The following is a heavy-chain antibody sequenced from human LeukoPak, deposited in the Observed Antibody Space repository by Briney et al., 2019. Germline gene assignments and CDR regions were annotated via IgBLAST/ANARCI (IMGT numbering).Heavy chain of an antibody. V-gene: IGHV1-69*13. CDR3: ARMVGYSYSDY. Sequence: ASVKVSYKASGGTFSSYAFNWVRQAPGHGLEWMGGIIPFYGAINYAQQFQGRVTITADESTSTVYMELSNLRPDDTAVYYCARMVGYSYSDYWGQGTLVTVLS. D-gene: IGHD3-10*01. CDR1: GGTFSSYA. CDR2: IIPFYGAI. J-gene: IGHJ4*02.